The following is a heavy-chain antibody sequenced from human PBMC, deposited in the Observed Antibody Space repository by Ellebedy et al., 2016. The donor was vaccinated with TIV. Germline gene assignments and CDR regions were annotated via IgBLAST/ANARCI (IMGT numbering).Heavy chain of an antibody. CDR1: DGSISNFH. D-gene: IGHD4-17*01. Sequence: MPSETLSLTCTVSDGSISNFHWSWIRQPPGKGLEWIGYIYFSWITNYNPSLKSRVTISVDKSKNQFSLKLSSVTAADTAVYYCAKRQAYGDYEYAFDIWGQGTMVTVSS. CDR2: IYFSWIT. J-gene: IGHJ3*02. CDR3: AKRQAYGDYEYAFDI. V-gene: IGHV4-59*12.